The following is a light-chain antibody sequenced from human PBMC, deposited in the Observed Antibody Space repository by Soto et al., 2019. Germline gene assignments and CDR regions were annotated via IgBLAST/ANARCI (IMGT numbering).Light chain of an antibody. Sequence: EIMMTQSPATLSVSPGERATLSCRASQSVSNNVAWYQQKPGQAPRLLIYYASTRATGIPARFSGSGSGTEFTLTISSIHSEDFALDYCQQYNNRPPITFGQGTRLEIK. CDR2: YAS. CDR3: QQYNNRPPIT. V-gene: IGKV3-15*01. CDR1: QSVSNN. J-gene: IGKJ5*01.